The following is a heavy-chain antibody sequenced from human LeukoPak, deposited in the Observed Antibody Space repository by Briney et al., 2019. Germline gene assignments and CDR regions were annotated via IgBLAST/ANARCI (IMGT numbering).Heavy chain of an antibody. CDR2: IWYDGSNK. CDR3: RRHTIYGSGSYLDY. J-gene: IGHJ4*02. Sequence: GGYLRISCAAAGFTFSSYGMHWVRQAPGKGLEWMAVIWYDGSNKYYADSVKGRFTISRDNSKNTLYLQMNSLRAEDMFFYSRRRHTIYGSGSYLDYWGQGTLVTVSS. CDR1: GFTFSSYG. V-gene: IGHV3-33*01. D-gene: IGHD3-10*01.